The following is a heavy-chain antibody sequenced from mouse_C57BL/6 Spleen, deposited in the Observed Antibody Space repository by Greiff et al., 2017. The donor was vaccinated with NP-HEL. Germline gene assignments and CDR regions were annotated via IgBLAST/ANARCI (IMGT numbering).Heavy chain of an antibody. D-gene: IGHD1-1*01. J-gene: IGHJ3*01. CDR2: IHPSDSDT. Sequence: QVQLQQPGAELVKPGASVKVSCKASGYTFTSYWMHWVKQRPGQGLEWIGRIHPSDSDTNYNQKFKGKATLTVDKSSSTAYMQLSSLTSEDSAVYYCAIWLELPSWFAYWGQGTLVTVSA. CDR3: AIWLELPSWFAY. V-gene: IGHV1-74*01. CDR1: GYTFTSYW.